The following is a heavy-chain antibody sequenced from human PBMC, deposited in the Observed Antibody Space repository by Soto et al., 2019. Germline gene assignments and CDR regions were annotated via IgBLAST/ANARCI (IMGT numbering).Heavy chain of an antibody. CDR3: ARDLSGTGLDI. Sequence: SETLYLTCNVDCNHVDRGSPSWFRQSAEKGLEWIGRVYSTGGTAYNPALEGRVTISLDRSNNHVSLEMNSVTAADTAVYFCARDLSGTGLDIWGRGTRVT. J-gene: IGHJ6*02. V-gene: IGHV4-4*07. D-gene: IGHD1-26*01. CDR1: CNHVDRGS. CDR2: VYSTGGT.